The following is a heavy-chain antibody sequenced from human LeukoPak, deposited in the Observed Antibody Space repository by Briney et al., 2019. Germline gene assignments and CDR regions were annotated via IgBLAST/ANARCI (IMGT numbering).Heavy chain of an antibody. J-gene: IGHJ5*02. CDR2: IIPIFNTA. V-gene: IGHV1-69*13. CDR3: AGVGATTSTEFDP. CDR1: GGTFSSYA. Sequence: GASVKVSCKASGGTFSSYAISWVRQAPGQGLEWMGGIIPIFNTANYAQKFQGKVTITADVPTSTAYMELSSLKSEDTAVYYCAGVGATTSTEFDPWGQGTLVTVSS. D-gene: IGHD1-26*01.